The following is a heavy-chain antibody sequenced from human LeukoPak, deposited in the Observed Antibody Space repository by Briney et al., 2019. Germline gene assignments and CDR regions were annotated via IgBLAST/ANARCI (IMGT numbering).Heavy chain of an antibody. V-gene: IGHV3-33*01. CDR1: GFTFSSYG. D-gene: IGHD6-19*01. CDR2: IWYDGSNK. Sequence: PGRSLRLSCAASGFTFSSYGMHWVRQAPGKGLEWVAVIWYDGSNKYYADSVKGRFTISRDNSKNTLYLQMNSLRAEDTAVYYCARHPADSYSGGWDEDLYFDYWGQGTLVTVSS. J-gene: IGHJ4*02. CDR3: ARHPADSYSGGWDEDLYFDY.